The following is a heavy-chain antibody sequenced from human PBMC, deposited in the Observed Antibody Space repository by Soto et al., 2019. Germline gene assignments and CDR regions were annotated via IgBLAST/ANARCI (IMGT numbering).Heavy chain of an antibody. V-gene: IGHV4-30-4*01. J-gene: IGHJ6*02. CDR2: IYYSGST. CDR1: GGSISSVDYY. D-gene: IGHD2-2*01. CDR3: ARDPMPDHYYYGMDV. Sequence: PWETLSLTCTVSGGSISSVDYYWSWVRQTPGKALEWIGYIYYSGSTYYNPSLKSRMSMSVDTSKNQFSLKLRSVTAADTAIYYCARDPMPDHYYYGMDVWGQGTTVTVSS.